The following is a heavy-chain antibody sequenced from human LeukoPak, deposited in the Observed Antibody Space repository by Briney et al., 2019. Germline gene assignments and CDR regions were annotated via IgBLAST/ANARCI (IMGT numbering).Heavy chain of an antibody. CDR2: IKQDGSEK. CDR1: GFTFSSYW. CDR3: ARWVCSPTSCFYFDS. Sequence: GGSLRLSCVASGFTFSSYWMSWVRQTPGKGLEWVANIKQDGSEKNYVDSVKGRFTISRDNAKNSLYLQMNSLRADDTAVYYCARWVCSPTSCFYFDSWGQGALVVVSS. J-gene: IGHJ4*02. D-gene: IGHD2-2*01. V-gene: IGHV3-7*01.